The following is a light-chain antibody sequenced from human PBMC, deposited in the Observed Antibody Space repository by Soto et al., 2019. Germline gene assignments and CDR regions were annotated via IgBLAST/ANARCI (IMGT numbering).Light chain of an antibody. J-gene: IGLJ1*01. CDR2: EVN. V-gene: IGLV2-14*03. CDR3: ASYTSISSLGV. CDR1: GSDVGSYKY. Sequence: QSVLTQPASVSGSPGHSITISCTGTGSDVGSYKYVSWYQQHPGKAPKLIIFEVNNRPSGVSDRFSGSKSGNTASLIISGLQAADEADYYCASYTSISSLGVFGTGTKVNRP.